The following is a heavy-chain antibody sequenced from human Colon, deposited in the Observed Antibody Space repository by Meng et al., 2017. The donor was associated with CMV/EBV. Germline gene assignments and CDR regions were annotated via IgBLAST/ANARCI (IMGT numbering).Heavy chain of an antibody. D-gene: IGHD2-2*01. CDR3: ASFNCSSTSCYSYYYYYGMDV. CDR1: GYTFTSYG. V-gene: IGHV1-18*01. CDR2: ISAYNGNT. J-gene: IGHJ6*02. Sequence: VSVKVSCKASGYTFTSYGISWVRQAPGQGLEWMGWISAYNGNTNYAQKLQGRVTMTTDTSTSTAYMELRSLRSDDTAVYYCASFNCSSTSCYSYYYYYGMDVWGQGTTVTVSS.